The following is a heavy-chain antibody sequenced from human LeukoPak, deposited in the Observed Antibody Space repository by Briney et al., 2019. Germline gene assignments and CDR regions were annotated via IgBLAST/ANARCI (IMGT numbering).Heavy chain of an antibody. CDR3: ARQWATMVRGVITH. Sequence: SETLSLTCTVSGGSITRSSYHWGWIRQPPGKGLEWIGSIYYSGTTYYNPSLKSRVTILVDTSKNQFSLRLSSVNAADTAVYYCARQWATMVRGVITHWGQGTLVTVSS. D-gene: IGHD3-10*01. CDR2: IYYSGTT. V-gene: IGHV4-39*01. CDR1: GGSITRSSYH. J-gene: IGHJ4*02.